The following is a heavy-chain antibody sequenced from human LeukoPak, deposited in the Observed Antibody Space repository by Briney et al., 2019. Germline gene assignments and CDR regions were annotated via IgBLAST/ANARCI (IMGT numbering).Heavy chain of an antibody. V-gene: IGHV3-23*01. CDR2: IGGSGDKT. Sequence: PGGSLRLSCAASGFTFNRNAISWVRQAPGKGLEWVSTIGGSGDKTFYADSVKGRFTISRDNSKNMLHLQMNSLRAEDTAVYYCAKTRAMAIDYWGQGTLVTVSS. CDR3: AKTRAMAIDY. J-gene: IGHJ4*02. CDR1: GFTFNRNA. D-gene: IGHD5-18*01.